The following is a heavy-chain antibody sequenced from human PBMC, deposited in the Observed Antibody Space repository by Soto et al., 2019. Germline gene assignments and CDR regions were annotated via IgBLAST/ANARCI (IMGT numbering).Heavy chain of an antibody. CDR1: GGSISSGGYY. D-gene: IGHD1-7*01. V-gene: IGHV4-31*03. CDR2: ISYTGST. CDR3: ARGGTGTTDYYYYGMDV. J-gene: IGHJ6*02. Sequence: SETLSLTCTVSGGSISSGGYYWSWIRQHPGKGLEWIGYISYTGSTYFNPSLKSRVTISVDTSKNQFSLKLSSVTAADTAVYFCARGGTGTTDYYYYGMDVWGLGTTVTVSS.